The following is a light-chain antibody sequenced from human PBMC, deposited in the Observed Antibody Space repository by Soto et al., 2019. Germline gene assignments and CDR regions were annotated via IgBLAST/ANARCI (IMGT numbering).Light chain of an antibody. CDR1: SSNIGAGYE. Sequence: QSVLTQPPSVSEASGQRVTISCTGSSSNIGAGYEAHWYQQVPGTAPKLLIYENNNRPSGVPDRFSGSKSGNSASLAITGLQAEDEAEYYCQSYDSSLSAYVFGTGTKLTVL. CDR3: QSYDSSLSAYV. V-gene: IGLV1-40*01. CDR2: ENN. J-gene: IGLJ1*01.